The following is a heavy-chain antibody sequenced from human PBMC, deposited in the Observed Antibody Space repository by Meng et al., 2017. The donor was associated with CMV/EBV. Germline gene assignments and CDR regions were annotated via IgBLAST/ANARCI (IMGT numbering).Heavy chain of an antibody. CDR3: AGSRPGGGACDY. CDR2: IQVIGHT. CDR1: GASLENYN. Sequence: SGPGPVKPSETLSHTCSVSGASLENYNWNWVRQPDGQGLEWIGLIQVIGHTVYNPSLKSRVTVSLDASKSQFSLTLNSVTAADTATYSCAGSRPGGGACDYWGQGILVTVSS. V-gene: IGHV4-4*07. D-gene: IGHD3-16*01. J-gene: IGHJ4*02.